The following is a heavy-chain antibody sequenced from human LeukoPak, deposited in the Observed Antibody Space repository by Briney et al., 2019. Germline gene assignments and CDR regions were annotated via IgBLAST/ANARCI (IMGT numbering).Heavy chain of an antibody. CDR2: IYYSGST. D-gene: IGHD3-22*01. CDR1: GGSISSGGYY. CDR3: ARGLRKDYDSSGQRYFDL. Sequence: SETLSLTCTVSGGSISSGGYYWSWIRQHPGKGLEWIGNIYYSGSTYYNPSLKSRVTISVDTSKNQFSLKLSSVTAADTAVYYCARGLRKDYDSSGQRYFDLWGRGTLVTVSS. J-gene: IGHJ2*01. V-gene: IGHV4-31*03.